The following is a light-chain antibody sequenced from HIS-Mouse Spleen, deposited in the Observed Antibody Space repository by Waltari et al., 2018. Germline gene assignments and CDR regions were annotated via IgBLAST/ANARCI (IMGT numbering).Light chain of an antibody. J-gene: IGLJ2*01. CDR3: YSTDSSGNHRV. Sequence: SYELTQPPSVSVSPGQTARITCSGDALPKKYAYWYQQKSGQAPVLVIYEASKRPSWIPERFCGSSSGTMDTLTISGAQVEDEADYYCYSTDSSGNHRVFGGGTKLTVL. CDR2: EAS. V-gene: IGLV3-10*01. CDR1: ALPKKY.